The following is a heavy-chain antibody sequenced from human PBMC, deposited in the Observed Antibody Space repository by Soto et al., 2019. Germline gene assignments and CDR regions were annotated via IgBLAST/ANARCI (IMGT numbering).Heavy chain of an antibody. D-gene: IGHD3-3*01. J-gene: IGHJ3*02. CDR3: ASGIRFLEWLSDAFDI. CDR1: GGSISSSNW. CDR2: IYHSGST. V-gene: IGHV4-4*02. Sequence: PSETLSLTCAVSGGSISSSNWWGWVRQPPGKGLEWIGEIYHSGSTNYNPSLKSRVTISVDKSKNQFSLKLSSVTAADTAVYYCASGIRFLEWLSDAFDIWGQGTMVTV.